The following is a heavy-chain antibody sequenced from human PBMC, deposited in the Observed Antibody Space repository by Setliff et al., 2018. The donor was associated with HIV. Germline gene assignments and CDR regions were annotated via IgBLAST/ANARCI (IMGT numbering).Heavy chain of an antibody. J-gene: IGHJ4*02. Sequence: ASVKVSCKASGYTFTSYYMHWVRQAPGQGLEWMGIINPSGGSTSYAQKFQGRVTMTRDTSTSTVYMELSSLRSEDTAVYYCARGGLLFGMMNYFDSWGQGTLVTVSS. D-gene: IGHD2-21*02. CDR2: INPSGGST. V-gene: IGHV1-46*01. CDR3: ARGGLLFGMMNYFDS. CDR1: GYTFTSYY.